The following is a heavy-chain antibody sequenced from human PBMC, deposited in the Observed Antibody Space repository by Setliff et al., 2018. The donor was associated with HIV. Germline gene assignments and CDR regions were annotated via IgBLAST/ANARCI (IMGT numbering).Heavy chain of an antibody. V-gene: IGHV3-21*01. D-gene: IGHD3-10*01. J-gene: IGHJ6*03. CDR1: GFTFSSYS. Sequence: PGGSLRLSCAASGFTFSSYSMNWVRQAPGKGLEWVSCISSSSRYIYYADSVKGRFTISRDNAKNSLYLQMNNLTVDDTGLYFCARVADPRVIPYHYYMDVWGTGTTVTVSS. CDR3: ARVADPRVIPYHYYMDV. CDR2: ISSSSRYI.